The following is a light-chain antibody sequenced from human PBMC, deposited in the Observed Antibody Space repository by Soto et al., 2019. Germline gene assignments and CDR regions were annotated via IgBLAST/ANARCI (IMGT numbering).Light chain of an antibody. CDR3: QQYDSSPRT. Sequence: EVVMTQSPGTLSVSLGESATLSCRASQSVSSNLAWYQQKPGQAPRLLIYGASSRATGIPDRFSGSGSGTDFTLTINRLEPEDFAVYYCQQYDSSPRTFGQGTKVDIK. J-gene: IGKJ1*01. CDR2: GAS. CDR1: QSVSSN. V-gene: IGKV3-20*01.